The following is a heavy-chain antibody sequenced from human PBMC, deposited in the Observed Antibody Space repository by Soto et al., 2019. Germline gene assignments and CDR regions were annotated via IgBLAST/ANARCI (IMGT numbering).Heavy chain of an antibody. Sequence: EVQLLESGGGLVQPGGSLRLSCAASGFTFSSYAMSWVRQAPGKGLEWVSAISGSGGSTYYADSVKGRFTISRDNSKNTLYLQMNSLRAEDTAVYYCAKYAPYCSGGSCYHPLFDYWGQGTLVTVSS. J-gene: IGHJ4*02. CDR1: GFTFSSYA. CDR3: AKYAPYCSGGSCYHPLFDY. D-gene: IGHD2-15*01. V-gene: IGHV3-23*01. CDR2: ISGSGGST.